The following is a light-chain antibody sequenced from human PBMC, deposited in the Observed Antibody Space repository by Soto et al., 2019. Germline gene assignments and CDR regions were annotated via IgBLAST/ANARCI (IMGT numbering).Light chain of an antibody. CDR3: KQYNSYWT. CDR2: KAS. CDR1: QSISSW. V-gene: IGKV1-5*03. J-gene: IGKJ1*01. Sequence: DIQMTQSPSTLSASVGDRVTITCRASQSISSWLAWYQQKPGKAPKILIYKASSLESGVPSRFSGSGSETDFTLNIRRLQPAGLATYYCKQYNSYWTFGQGTKVDI.